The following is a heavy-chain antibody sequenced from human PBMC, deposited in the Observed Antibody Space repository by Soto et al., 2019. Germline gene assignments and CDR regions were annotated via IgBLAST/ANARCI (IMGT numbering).Heavy chain of an antibody. J-gene: IGHJ4*02. Sequence: QVQLQESGPGLVKPSQTLSLTCTVSGGAIISGYYYWSWIRQQPGKVLEWIGYMYYSGSTHYSSSLKSRFTRAIDTPKNHFPLKLTSVTAADTAVYYCARLSSIDSSGYYLDYWGQGTLVTVSS. CDR3: ARLSSIDSSGYYLDY. D-gene: IGHD3-22*01. CDR2: MYYSGST. CDR1: GGAIISGYYY. V-gene: IGHV4-31*03.